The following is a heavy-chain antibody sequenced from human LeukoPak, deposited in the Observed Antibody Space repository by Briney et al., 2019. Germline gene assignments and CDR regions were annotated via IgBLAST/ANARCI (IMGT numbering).Heavy chain of an antibody. V-gene: IGHV3-74*01. J-gene: IGHJ4*02. D-gene: IGHD6-13*01. CDR2: ISTDGDIT. CDR1: GFPLTSVW. Sequence: GGPLRLSCAASGFPLTSVWMHWFPQAPGRGLVWISRISTDGDITGYADSVKGRFTISRDNAKNTLYLQMNSLRAEDTAVYYCVKESAADATFHFGYWGQGTLVTVSS. CDR3: VKESAADATFHFGY.